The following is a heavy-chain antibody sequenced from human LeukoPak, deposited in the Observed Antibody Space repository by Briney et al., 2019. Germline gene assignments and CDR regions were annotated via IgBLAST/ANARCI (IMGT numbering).Heavy chain of an antibody. CDR1: RYTFTGYY. Sequence: ASVKVSCKASRYTFTGYYMHWVRQAPGQGLEWMGWINPNSGGTNYAQKFQGRVTMTRDTSISTAYMELSRLRSDDTAVYYCARIPGFWSGYYRYWGQGTLVTVSS. V-gene: IGHV1-2*02. CDR2: INPNSGGT. J-gene: IGHJ4*02. CDR3: ARIPGFWSGYYRY. D-gene: IGHD3-3*01.